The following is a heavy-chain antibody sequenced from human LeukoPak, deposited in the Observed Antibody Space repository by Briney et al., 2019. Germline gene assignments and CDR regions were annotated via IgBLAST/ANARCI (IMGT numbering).Heavy chain of an antibody. V-gene: IGHV3-53*01. CDR2: IYSGGST. Sequence: PGGSLRLSCAASGFTVSSNYMSWVRQAPGKGLEWVSVIYSGGSTYYADSEKGRFTISRDNSKNTLYLQMNSLRAEDTAVYYCARDRTPNGMDVWGKGTTVTVSS. J-gene: IGHJ6*04. CDR3: ARDRTPNGMDV. CDR1: GFTVSSNY.